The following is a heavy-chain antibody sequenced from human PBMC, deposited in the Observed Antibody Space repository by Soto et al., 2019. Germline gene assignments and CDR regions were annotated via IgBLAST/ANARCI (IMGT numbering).Heavy chain of an antibody. Sequence: SLRLSCAAFGFTFTSYAMTWVRQAPGKGLEWVSAISESGTITYHADSVRGRFTISRDNSKNTVYLQMTSLRAGDTAVYFCAKGGRRRGSYPPLDYWGQGTLVTVSS. CDR2: ISESGTIT. D-gene: IGHD1-26*01. CDR3: AKGGRRRGSYPPLDY. CDR1: GFTFTSYA. J-gene: IGHJ4*02. V-gene: IGHV3-23*01.